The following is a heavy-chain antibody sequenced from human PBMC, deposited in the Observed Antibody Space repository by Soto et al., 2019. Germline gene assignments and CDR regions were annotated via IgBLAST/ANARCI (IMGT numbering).Heavy chain of an antibody. J-gene: IGHJ4*02. Sequence: PGVSLRLSCAASGFTFIRYGMHWVRQAPGKGLEWVALIWYDGSNNYTADSVRGRFTIYRDNSKNTLYLQMNSLRAEDTAVYYCARGLAHFPRDYFDSCGRGALVTVSS. CDR1: GFTFIRYG. V-gene: IGHV3-33*01. CDR2: IWYDGSNN. CDR3: ARGLAHFPRDYFDS.